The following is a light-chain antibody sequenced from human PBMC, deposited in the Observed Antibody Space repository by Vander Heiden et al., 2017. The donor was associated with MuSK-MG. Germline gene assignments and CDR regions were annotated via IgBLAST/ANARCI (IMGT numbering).Light chain of an antibody. CDR1: QSIINS. CDR2: DAS. CDR3: QQYDNFPST. V-gene: IGKV1-33*01. J-gene: IGKJ3*01. Sequence: DTPLTQSPSPLSASVGDRVTLSLHASQSIINSLYLYQQKPGKAPKLLIYDASNLQTGGPSRFSESGSGTDFTFTISSLQPEDIATYYCQQYDNFPSTFGPGTKVDIK.